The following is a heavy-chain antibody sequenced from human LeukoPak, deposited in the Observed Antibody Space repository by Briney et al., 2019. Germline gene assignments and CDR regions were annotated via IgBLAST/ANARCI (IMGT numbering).Heavy chain of an antibody. Sequence: PSETLSLTCTVSGGSISSYYWSWIRQPPGKGLEWIGSIYHSGSTYYNPSLKSRVTISVDTSKNQFSLKLSSVTAADTAVYYCARDRDGAFDIWGQGTMVTVSS. CDR3: ARDRDGAFDI. D-gene: IGHD3-10*01. CDR2: IYHSGST. CDR1: GGSISSYY. J-gene: IGHJ3*02. V-gene: IGHV4-59*01.